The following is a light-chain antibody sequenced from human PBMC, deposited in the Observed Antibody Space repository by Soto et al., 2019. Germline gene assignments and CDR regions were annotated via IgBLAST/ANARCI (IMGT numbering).Light chain of an antibody. J-gene: IGLJ1*01. V-gene: IGLV2-14*01. Sequence: SALTQPASVSGSPGQSITISCPGTSRDVGGYNYVSWYQQHPGKAPKLMIYDVSNRPSGVSNRFSGSKSGNTASLTISGLQAEDEADYYCSSYTSSSTLGVFGTGTKVTVL. CDR2: DVS. CDR1: SRDVGGYNY. CDR3: SSYTSSSTLGV.